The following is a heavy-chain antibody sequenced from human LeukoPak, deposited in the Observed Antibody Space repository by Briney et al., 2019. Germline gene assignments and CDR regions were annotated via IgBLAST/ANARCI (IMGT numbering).Heavy chain of an antibody. CDR2: INWNGGST. Sequence: SGGSLRLSCAASGFTFDDYGMSWVRQAPGKGLEWVSGINWNGGSTGYADSVKGRFTISRDNARNSLYLQMNSLRAEDTALYHCAREVVSPGYYYYMDVWGKGTTVTVSS. D-gene: IGHD3-22*01. V-gene: IGHV3-20*01. CDR3: AREVVSPGYYYYMDV. CDR1: GFTFDDYG. J-gene: IGHJ6*03.